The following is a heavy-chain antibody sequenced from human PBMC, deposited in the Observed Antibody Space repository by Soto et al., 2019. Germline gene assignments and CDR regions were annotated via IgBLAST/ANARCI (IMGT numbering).Heavy chain of an antibody. D-gene: IGHD3-22*01. J-gene: IGHJ4*02. Sequence: ASVKVSCKVSGYTLTELSMHWVRQAPGKGLEWMGGFDPEDGETIYAQKFQGRVTMTEDTSTDTAYMELSSLRSEDTAVYYCATSRRITMIVVGRQIDYWGQGTLVTVSS. CDR1: GYTLTELS. V-gene: IGHV1-24*01. CDR2: FDPEDGET. CDR3: ATSRRITMIVVGRQIDY.